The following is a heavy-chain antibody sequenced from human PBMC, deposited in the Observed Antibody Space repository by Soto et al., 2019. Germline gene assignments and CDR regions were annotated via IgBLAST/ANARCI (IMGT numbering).Heavy chain of an antibody. Sequence: SETLSLTCTVSGGSISSSSYYWGWIRQPPGKGLEWIGSIYCSGSTYYNPSLKSRVTISVDTSKNQFSLKLSSVTAADTAVYYCASPYNREYHYYYMDVWGKGTTVTVSS. CDR2: IYCSGST. D-gene: IGHD1-1*01. CDR3: ASPYNREYHYYYMDV. J-gene: IGHJ6*03. V-gene: IGHV4-39*01. CDR1: GGSISSSSYY.